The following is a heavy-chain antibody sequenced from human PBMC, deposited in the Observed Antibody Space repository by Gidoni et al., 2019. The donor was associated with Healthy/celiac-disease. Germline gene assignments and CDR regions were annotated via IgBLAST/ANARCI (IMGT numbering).Heavy chain of an antibody. V-gene: IGHV1-8*01. CDR1: GYTFTSYD. J-gene: IGHJ6*02. Sequence: QVQLAQSGAEVKKPGASVKVPCKAAGYTFTSYDIHWVRQATGQGLVWMGWRSPNSGSTGYAQKFQGRVTMTRITSISTAYMGLGSLRSEDTGVYCCAGWGSSGSGSCCSQSTASYYGMDVWGQGTTVTVSS. D-gene: IGHD3-10*01. CDR3: AGWGSSGSGSCCSQSTASYYGMDV. CDR2: RSPNSGST.